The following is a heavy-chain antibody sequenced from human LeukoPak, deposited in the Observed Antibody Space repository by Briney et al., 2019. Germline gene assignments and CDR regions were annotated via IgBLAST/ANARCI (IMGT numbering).Heavy chain of an antibody. J-gene: IGHJ5*02. CDR3: ARDQGTSTTAPKRKGRFDP. CDR2: IWYDGSNK. Sequence: GRSLRLSCAASGFTFSNYGMHWVRQAPGKGLEWVALIWYDGSNKEYAESVKGRFTISRDNSKNTLYLQMNSPRDEDTAVYYCARDQGTSTTAPKRKGRFDPWGQGTLVTVSS. CDR1: GFTFSNYG. V-gene: IGHV3-33*01. D-gene: IGHD1-1*01.